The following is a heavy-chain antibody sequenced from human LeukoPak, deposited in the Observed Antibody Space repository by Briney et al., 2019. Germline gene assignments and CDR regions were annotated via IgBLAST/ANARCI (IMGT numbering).Heavy chain of an antibody. CDR3: AKDYRGSGYFFDV. CDR1: GFTFSNYA. J-gene: IGHJ3*01. Sequence: PGGSLRLSCAGSGFTFSNYAMSWVRQAPGKGLEWVSVISGNGDITYYADSVRGRFTISRDNSKNTLYLQMNSLRAEDTAIYSCAKDYRGSGYFFDVWGQGTMVAVSS. D-gene: IGHD3-3*01. CDR2: ISGNGDIT. V-gene: IGHV3-23*01.